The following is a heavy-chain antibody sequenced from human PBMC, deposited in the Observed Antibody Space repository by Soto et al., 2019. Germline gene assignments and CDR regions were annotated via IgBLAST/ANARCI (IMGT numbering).Heavy chain of an antibody. Sequence: EVQLVESGGGLVQPGASLRLSCSASGFTFSSCAMHWVRQAAGKGLEYVSGITSNGGSTYYADSVKDRFTISRDNSKNTLFLQVNSLTAEDTAVYYCFKDRRTTRRAMDVWGQGTTVTVTS. V-gene: IGHV3-64D*06. CDR3: FKDRRTTRRAMDV. CDR1: GFTFSSCA. CDR2: ITSNGGST. D-gene: IGHD1-7*01. J-gene: IGHJ6*02.